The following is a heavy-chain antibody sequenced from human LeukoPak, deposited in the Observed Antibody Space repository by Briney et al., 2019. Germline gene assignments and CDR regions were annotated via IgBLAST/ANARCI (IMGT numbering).Heavy chain of an antibody. D-gene: IGHD6-19*01. CDR2: ISGSGGST. CDR3: AKNEQWLRPKVWDY. J-gene: IGHJ4*02. V-gene: IGHV3-23*01. CDR1: GFTFSSYG. Sequence: GGSLRLSCAASGFTFSSYGMSWVRQAPGKGLEWVSDISGSGGSTYYADSVKGRFTISRDNSKNTLYLQMNSLRAEDTAVYYCAKNEQWLRPKVWDYWGQGTLVTVSS.